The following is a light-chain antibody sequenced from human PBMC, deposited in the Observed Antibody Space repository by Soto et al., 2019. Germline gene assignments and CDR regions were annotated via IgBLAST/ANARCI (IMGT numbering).Light chain of an antibody. V-gene: IGKV1-39*01. CDR1: QSISTY. J-gene: IGKJ1*01. Sequence: DIQITQSPSSLSASVGDRVTITCRASQSISTYLNWYQQKAGLAPKLLIYAASSLQSGVPSRFSGSGSGTDFTLTISSLQPEDFATYYCQQTYSTPPTFGQGTKVDIK. CDR2: AAS. CDR3: QQTYSTPPT.